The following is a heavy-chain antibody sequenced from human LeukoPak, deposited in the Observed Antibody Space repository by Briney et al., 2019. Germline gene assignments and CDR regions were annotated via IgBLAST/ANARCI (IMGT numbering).Heavy chain of an antibody. CDR1: GFSLSTRAVG. Sequence: SGPTLVKPTQTLTLTCTFSGFSLSTRAVGVGWIRQPPGKALEWLALIYWNDDKRYNPSLKSRLTITKDTSKNQVVLTMTNMDPVDTATYYCAHRLLGSGWYRAFDYWGQGTLVTVSS. J-gene: IGHJ4*02. CDR3: AHRLLGSGWYRAFDY. V-gene: IGHV2-5*01. D-gene: IGHD6-19*01. CDR2: IYWNDDK.